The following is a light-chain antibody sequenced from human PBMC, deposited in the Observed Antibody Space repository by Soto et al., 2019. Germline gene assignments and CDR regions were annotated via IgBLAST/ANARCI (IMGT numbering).Light chain of an antibody. CDR3: QQHGSSRT. J-gene: IGKJ1*01. V-gene: IGKV3-20*01. CDR2: GVS. Sequence: EIVLTQSPGTLSLSPGERATLSCRASQSVSSSYLAWYQQKPGQAPRLLIYGVSRRATGIPDRFSGSGSGTHFTLTITRLEPEDFAVYYCQQHGSSRTFGQGTKVEIK. CDR1: QSVSSSY.